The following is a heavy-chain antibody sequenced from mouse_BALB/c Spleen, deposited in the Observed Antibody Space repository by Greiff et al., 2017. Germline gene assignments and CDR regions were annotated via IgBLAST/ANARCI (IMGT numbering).Heavy chain of an antibody. V-gene: IGHV5-9-4*01. J-gene: IGHJ4*01. CDR1: GFTFSSYA. CDR3: ARAPTTVDAMDY. D-gene: IGHD1-1*01. CDR2: ISSGGSYT. Sequence: EVKLVESGGGLVKPGGSLKLSCAASGFTFSSYAMSWVRQSPEKRLEWVAEISSGGSYTYYPDTVTGRFTISRDNAKNTLYLEMSSLRSEDTAMYYCARAPTTVDAMDYWGQGTSVTVSS.